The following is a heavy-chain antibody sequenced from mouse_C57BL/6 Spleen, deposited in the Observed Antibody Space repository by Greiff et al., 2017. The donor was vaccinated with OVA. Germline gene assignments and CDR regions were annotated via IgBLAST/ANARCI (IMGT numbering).Heavy chain of an antibody. D-gene: IGHD1-1*01. CDR1: GYTFTSYW. CDR2: IHPSDSDT. CDR3: ARYYYGSSWCAY. J-gene: IGHJ3*01. V-gene: IGHV1-74*01. Sequence: QVQLQQPGAELVKPGASVKVSCKASGYTFTSYWMHWVKQRPGQGLEWIGRIHPSDSDTNYNQKFKGKATLTVDKSSSTAYVQLSSLTSEDSAVYYGARYYYGSSWCAYWGQGTLVTVSA.